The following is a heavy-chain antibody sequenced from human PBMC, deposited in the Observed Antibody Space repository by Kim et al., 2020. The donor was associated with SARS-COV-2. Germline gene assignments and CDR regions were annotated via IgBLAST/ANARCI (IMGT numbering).Heavy chain of an antibody. D-gene: IGHD3-10*01. V-gene: IGHV3-30-3*01. J-gene: IGHJ6*02. CDR3: ARDPWPRLRGLTYSYSGMDA. CDR2: ISYDGSNK. CDR1: GFTFSSCA. Sequence: GGSLRLSCAASGFTFSSCAMHWVRQAPGKGLEWVAVISYDGSNKYYADSVKGQFTISRDNSKNTLYLQMNSRRAEDTAVYYGARDPWPRLRGLTYSYSGMDAWGHGNTVTVSS.